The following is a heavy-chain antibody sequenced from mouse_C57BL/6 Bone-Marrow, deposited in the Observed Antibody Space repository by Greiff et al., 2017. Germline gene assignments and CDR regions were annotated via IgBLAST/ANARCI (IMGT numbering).Heavy chain of an antibody. CDR2: IDPANGNT. Sequence: EVKLQESVAELVRPGASVKLSCTASGFNIKNTYMHWVKQRPEQGLEWIGRIDPANGNTKYAPKFPGKATITADTSSNTAYLQLSSLTSEDTAIYYCATPIYYDYDVDYWGQGTSVTVSS. D-gene: IGHD2-4*01. J-gene: IGHJ4*01. CDR1: GFNIKNTY. V-gene: IGHV14-3*01. CDR3: ATPIYYDYDVDY.